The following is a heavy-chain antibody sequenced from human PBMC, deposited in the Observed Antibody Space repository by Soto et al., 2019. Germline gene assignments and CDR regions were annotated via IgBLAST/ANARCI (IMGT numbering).Heavy chain of an antibody. Sequence: GGSLRLSCAASGFTFSSYGMHWVRQAPGKGLEWVAVIWYDGSNKYYADSVKGRFTISRDNSKNTLYLQMNSLRAEDTAVYYCARDPMPRIVPEGFDYWGQGTLVTVSS. V-gene: IGHV3-33*01. CDR3: ARDPMPRIVPEGFDY. D-gene: IGHD2-8*01. J-gene: IGHJ4*02. CDR1: GFTFSSYG. CDR2: IWYDGSNK.